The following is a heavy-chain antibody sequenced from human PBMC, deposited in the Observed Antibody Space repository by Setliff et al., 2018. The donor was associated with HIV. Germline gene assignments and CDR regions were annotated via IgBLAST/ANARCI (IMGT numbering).Heavy chain of an antibody. V-gene: IGHV4-39*01. CDR3: ARFYDYYGHRLDY. Sequence: SETLSLTCAVSGVSISSSSYFWGWIRRPPGTGLDWIGSIYYSGSTYYNPSLKSRVTISVDTSKNQFSLKLSSVTAADTAIYYCARFYDYYGHRLDYWGQGTQVTVSS. J-gene: IGHJ4*02. CDR2: IYYSGST. CDR1: GVSISSSSYF. D-gene: IGHD3-16*01.